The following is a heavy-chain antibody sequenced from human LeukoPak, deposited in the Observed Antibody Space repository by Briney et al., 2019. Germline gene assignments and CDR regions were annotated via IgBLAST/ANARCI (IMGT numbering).Heavy chain of an antibody. CDR2: IYYGGST. D-gene: IGHD2-2*01. CDR3: ARDAGHQLSRRNYYAMDV. J-gene: IGHJ6*02. CDR1: GGSISSSSYY. Sequence: SETLSLTCTVSGGSISSSSYYWAWIRQPPGRGLEWIGSIYYGGSTYYNSSLKGRVTISVDISKNQFSLKVSPVTAADTAVYYCARDAGHQLSRRNYYAMDVWGQGTTVTVSS. V-gene: IGHV4-39*07.